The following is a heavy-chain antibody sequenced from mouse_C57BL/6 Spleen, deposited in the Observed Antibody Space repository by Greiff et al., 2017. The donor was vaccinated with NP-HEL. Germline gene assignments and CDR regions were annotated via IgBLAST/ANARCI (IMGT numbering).Heavy chain of an antibody. V-gene: IGHV1-19*01. CDR1: GYTFTDYY. CDR2: INPYNGGT. Sequence: EVQRVESGPVLVKPGASVKMSCKASGYTFTDYYMNWVKQSHGKSLEWIGVINPYNGGTSYNQKFKGKATLTVDKSSSTAYMELNSLTSEDSAVYYCARRRKLVDYWGQGTSVTVSS. CDR3: ARRRKLVDY. J-gene: IGHJ4*01.